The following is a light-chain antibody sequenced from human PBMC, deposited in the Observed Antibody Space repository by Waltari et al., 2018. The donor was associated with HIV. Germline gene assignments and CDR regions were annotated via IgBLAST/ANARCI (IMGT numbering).Light chain of an antibody. Sequence: SYELTQPPSVSVSPGQTASITCSGDKLGDKYACWYQQKPGQSPVLVIYQYSKRPSGIPERFSGSNSGNTATLTISGTQAMDEADYYCQAWDSSSLFGGGTKLTVL. J-gene: IGLJ2*01. CDR2: QYS. V-gene: IGLV3-1*01. CDR1: KLGDKY. CDR3: QAWDSSSL.